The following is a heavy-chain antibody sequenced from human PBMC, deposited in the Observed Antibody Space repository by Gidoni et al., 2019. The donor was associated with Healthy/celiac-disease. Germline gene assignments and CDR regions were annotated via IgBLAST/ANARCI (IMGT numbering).Heavy chain of an antibody. D-gene: IGHD3-10*01. J-gene: IGHJ6*02. Sequence: EVQLVESGGGLVKPGGSLRLSCAASGFTFSSYSMNWVRQAPGKGLEWVSSISSSSSYIYYADSVKGRFTISRDNAKNSLYLQMNSLRAEDTAVYYCARARNYYGSGSYLGGYYYYGMDVWGQGTTVTVSS. CDR3: ARARNYYGSGSYLGGYYYYGMDV. CDR1: GFTFSSYS. CDR2: ISSSSSYI. V-gene: IGHV3-21*01.